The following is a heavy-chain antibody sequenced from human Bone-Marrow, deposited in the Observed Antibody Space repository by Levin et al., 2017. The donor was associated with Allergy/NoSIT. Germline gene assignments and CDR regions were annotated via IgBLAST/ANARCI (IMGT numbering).Heavy chain of an antibody. J-gene: IGHJ4*02. D-gene: IGHD5-24*01. CDR3: ARDEGLGLEISS. CDR1: GRTFKSYT. CDR2: IIPMFGAT. Sequence: KISCKDSGRTFKSYTFSWVRLAPGQGLEWMGVIIPMFGATNYAEKFRGRVTITADDSTMTVYMEVNSLRVEDTAVYYCARDEGLGLEISSWGQGTRVTVSS. V-gene: IGHV1-69*01.